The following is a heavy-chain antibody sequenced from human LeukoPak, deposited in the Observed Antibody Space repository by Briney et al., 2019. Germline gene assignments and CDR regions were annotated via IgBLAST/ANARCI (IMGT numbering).Heavy chain of an antibody. CDR3: ARGLGSGNYYVGFDY. J-gene: IGHJ4*02. D-gene: IGHD1-26*01. CDR2: IYYSGST. V-gene: IGHV4-59*01. CDR1: GGSISSYY. Sequence: SETLSLTCTVSGGSISSYYWSWIRQPPGKGLEWIGYIYYSGSTNYNPSLKSRVTISVDTSKNQFSLKLSSVTAADTAVYYCARGLGSGNYYVGFDYWGQGTPVTVSS.